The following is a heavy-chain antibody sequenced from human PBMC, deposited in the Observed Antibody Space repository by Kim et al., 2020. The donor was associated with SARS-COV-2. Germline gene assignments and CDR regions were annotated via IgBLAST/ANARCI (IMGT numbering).Heavy chain of an antibody. Sequence: ASVKVSCKASGYTFTGYYMQWVRQAPGQGLVWMGWIDPHSGGTIYAQNFQGRVTMTRDTSISTAYMELSSLTSDDTAVYYCARDWAPGGGSKTGNSDCFDYWGQGTLVTVSS. CDR2: IDPHSGGT. D-gene: IGHD1-7*01. CDR3: ARDWAPGGGSKTGNSDCFDY. CDR1: GYTFTGYY. V-gene: IGHV1-2*02. J-gene: IGHJ4*02.